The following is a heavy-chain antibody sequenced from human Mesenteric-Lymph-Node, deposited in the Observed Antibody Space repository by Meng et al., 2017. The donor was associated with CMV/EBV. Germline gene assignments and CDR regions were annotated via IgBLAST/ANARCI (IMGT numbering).Heavy chain of an antibody. V-gene: IGHV1-2*02. D-gene: IGHD1-14*01. Sequence: QLQLVQSGAEVKKPGASVKFSCKASGYTFTGYYMHWVRQAPGQGLEWMGRINPNSGGTNYAQKFQGRVTMTRDPSISTAYMELSRLRSDDTAVYSCARKVSDHPFDYWGQGTLVTVSS. CDR1: GYTFTGYY. CDR3: ARKVSDHPFDY. J-gene: IGHJ4*02. CDR2: INPNSGGT.